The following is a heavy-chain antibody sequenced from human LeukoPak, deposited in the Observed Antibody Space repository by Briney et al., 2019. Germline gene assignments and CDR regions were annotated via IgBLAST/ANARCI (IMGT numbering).Heavy chain of an antibody. D-gene: IGHD6-19*01. Sequence: PSETLSLTCTVSGYSISSGYYWGWIRQPPGKGLEWIGSIYHSGSTYYNPSLKSRVTISVDTSKNQFSLKLSSVTAADTAVYYCARDSSGAPFDPWGQGTLVTVSS. J-gene: IGHJ5*02. CDR3: ARDSSGAPFDP. CDR1: GYSISSGYY. CDR2: IYHSGST. V-gene: IGHV4-38-2*02.